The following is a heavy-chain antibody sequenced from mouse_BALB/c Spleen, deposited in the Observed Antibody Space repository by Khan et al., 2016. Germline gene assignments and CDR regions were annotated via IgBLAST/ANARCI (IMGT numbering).Heavy chain of an antibody. V-gene: IGHV5-6-5*01. CDR2: ISSGGST. Sequence: EVELVESGGGLVKPGGSLKLSCTASGFTFSSYAMSWVRQTPEKRLEWVASISSGGSTYYPDSVKGRFTIPRDNARNILNLQMSSLRSETTAMYYCAREAYGNYGGYFDYWGQGTTLTVSS. CDR3: AREAYGNYGGYFDY. D-gene: IGHD2-1*01. CDR1: GFTFSSYA. J-gene: IGHJ2*01.